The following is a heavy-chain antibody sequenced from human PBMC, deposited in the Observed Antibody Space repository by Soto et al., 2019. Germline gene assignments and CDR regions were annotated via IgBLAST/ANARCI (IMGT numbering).Heavy chain of an antibody. J-gene: IGHJ4*02. V-gene: IGHV3-74*01. CDR3: ASGGSSLNFDS. Sequence: PGGSLRLSCSASGFTFSSYWMHWFRQTPGKGLVWVSRINTDGGSASYADSVKGRFTISRDNAKNTLYLQMNSLRAEDTAVYYCASGGSSLNFDSWGQGTLVTVSS. CDR2: INTDGGSA. D-gene: IGHD6-6*01. CDR1: GFTFSSYW.